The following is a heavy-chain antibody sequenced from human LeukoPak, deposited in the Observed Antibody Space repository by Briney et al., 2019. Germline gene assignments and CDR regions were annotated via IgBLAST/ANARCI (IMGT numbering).Heavy chain of an antibody. Sequence: PGGSLRLSCAASGFTFSGYSMNWVRQAPGKGLEWVSSISSSSSRTYYADSVKGRFTISRENAKNSLYLQMNSLRAGDTAVYYCARGYCSSTSCYELYSMDVWGQGTTVTVSS. V-gene: IGHV3-21*01. CDR3: ARGYCSSTSCYELYSMDV. CDR2: ISSSSSRT. D-gene: IGHD2-2*01. CDR1: GFTFSGYS. J-gene: IGHJ6*02.